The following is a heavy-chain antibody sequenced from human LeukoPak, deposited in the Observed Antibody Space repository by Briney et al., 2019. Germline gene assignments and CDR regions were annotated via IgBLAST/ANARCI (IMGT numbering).Heavy chain of an antibody. CDR2: ISYDGSNK. CDR1: GFTFCSYG. Sequence: GGSLRLSCAASGFTFCSYGMHWVRQAPGKGMEWVAVISYDGSNKYYADSVKGRFTISRDNSKNTLYLQMNSLRAEDTAVYYCAKDRVPNSSGWYGFDYWGQGTLVTVSS. V-gene: IGHV3-30*18. CDR3: AKDRVPNSSGWYGFDY. J-gene: IGHJ4*02. D-gene: IGHD6-19*01.